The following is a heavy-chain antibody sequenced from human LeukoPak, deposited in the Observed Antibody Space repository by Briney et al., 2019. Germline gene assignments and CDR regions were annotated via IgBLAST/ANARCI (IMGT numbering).Heavy chain of an antibody. Sequence: ASVKVSCKASGYTFTSYATHWVRQAPGQRLEWMGWINAGNGNTKYSQKFQGRVTITRDTSASTAYMELSSLRSEDTAVYYCARQISSGWPRAEYFQHWGQGTLVTVSS. CDR3: ARQISSGWPRAEYFQH. J-gene: IGHJ1*01. CDR2: INAGNGNT. CDR1: GYTFTSYA. D-gene: IGHD6-19*01. V-gene: IGHV1-3*01.